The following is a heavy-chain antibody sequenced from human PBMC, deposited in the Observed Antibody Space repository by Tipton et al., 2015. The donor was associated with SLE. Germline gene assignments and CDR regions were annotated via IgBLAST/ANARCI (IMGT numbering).Heavy chain of an antibody. CDR3: ARDDPDGESRGIPGDY. D-gene: IGHD4-17*01. Sequence: TLSLTCPLSGGFISGSGYYWSWIRQPPGKGLEWIGEINHSGSTNYNPSLKSRVTISVDTSKNQFSLKLSSVTAADTAMYYCARDDPDGESRGIPGDYWGQGTLVTVSS. CDR1: GGFISGSGYY. CDR2: INHSGST. J-gene: IGHJ4*02. V-gene: IGHV4-39*07.